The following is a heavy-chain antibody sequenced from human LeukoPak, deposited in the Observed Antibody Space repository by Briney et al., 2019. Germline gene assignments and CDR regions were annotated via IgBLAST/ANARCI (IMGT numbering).Heavy chain of an antibody. D-gene: IGHD3-9*01. J-gene: IGHJ4*02. V-gene: IGHV4-59*12. CDR2: IYYSGST. Sequence: SETLSLTCTVSGGSISSYYWSWIRQPPGKGLEWIGYIYYSGSTNYNPSLKSRVTISVDTSNNQFSLKLSSVTAADTAVYYCASPPHYDFLTGKKAYGGQGPRVPVPS. CDR3: ASPPHYDFLTGKKAY. CDR1: GGSISSYY.